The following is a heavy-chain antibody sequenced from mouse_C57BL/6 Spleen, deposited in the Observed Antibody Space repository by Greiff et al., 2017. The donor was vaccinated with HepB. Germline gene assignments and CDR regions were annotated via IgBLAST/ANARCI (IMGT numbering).Heavy chain of an antibody. Sequence: DVKLVESGGGLVKPGGSLKLSCAASGFTFSSYAMSWVRQTPEKRLEWVATISDGGSYTYYPDNVKGRFTISRDNAKNNLYLQMSHLKSEDTAMYYCARRGFYYGSSPYFDYWGQGTTLTVSS. CDR2: ISDGGSYT. CDR1: GFTFSSYA. J-gene: IGHJ2*01. V-gene: IGHV5-4*03. CDR3: ARRGFYYGSSPYFDY. D-gene: IGHD1-1*01.